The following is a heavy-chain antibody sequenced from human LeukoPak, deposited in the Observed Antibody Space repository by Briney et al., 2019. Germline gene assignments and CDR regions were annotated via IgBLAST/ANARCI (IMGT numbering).Heavy chain of an antibody. CDR3: AKDQMDCSGGSCYLNWFDP. D-gene: IGHD2-15*01. CDR2: IYSGGST. J-gene: IGHJ5*02. Sequence: GGSLRLSCAASGFTVSSNYMSWVRQAPGKGLEWVSVIYSGGSTYYADSVKGRFTISRDNAKNSLYLQMNSLRAEDTAVYYCAKDQMDCSGGSCYLNWFDPWGQGTLVTVSS. V-gene: IGHV3-66*01. CDR1: GFTVSSNY.